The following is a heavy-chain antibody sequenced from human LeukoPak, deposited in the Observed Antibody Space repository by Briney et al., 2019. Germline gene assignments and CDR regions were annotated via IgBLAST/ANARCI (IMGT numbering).Heavy chain of an antibody. J-gene: IGHJ3*02. Sequence: PGGSLRLSCAASGFTLNSYEMNWVRQAPGKGLDGVSYISRRGSSTQYADSVKGRFTISRDKAKNSLYLQMNSLRAEDTAVYYCARDSDSSGLDAFYIWGQGTMVTVSS. D-gene: IGHD3-22*01. V-gene: IGHV3-48*03. CDR3: ARDSDSSGLDAFYI. CDR2: ISRRGSST. CDR1: GFTLNSYE.